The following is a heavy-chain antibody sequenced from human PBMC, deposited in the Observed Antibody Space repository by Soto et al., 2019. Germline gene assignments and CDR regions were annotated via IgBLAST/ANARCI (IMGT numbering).Heavy chain of an antibody. CDR3: ASGYCSGGSCYSDTFDY. CDR2: IKQDGSEK. J-gene: IGHJ4*02. CDR1: GFTFSSYW. Sequence: GGSLRLSCAASGFTFSSYWMSWVRQAPGKGLEWVANIKQDGSEKYYVDSVKGRFTISRDNAKNSLYLQMNSLRAEDTAVYYCASGYCSGGSCYSDTFDYWGQGTLVTVSS. D-gene: IGHD2-15*01. V-gene: IGHV3-7*01.